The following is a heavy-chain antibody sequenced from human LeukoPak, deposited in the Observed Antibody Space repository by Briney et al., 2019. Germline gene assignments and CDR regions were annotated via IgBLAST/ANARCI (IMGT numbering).Heavy chain of an antibody. V-gene: IGHV3-74*01. J-gene: IGHJ4*02. CDR3: ARDPHYYGSGSYFNY. Sequence: GGSLRLSCAASGFTFSSYWMHWVRQVPGKGLVWVSRINNDGVSISYADSVKGRFTISRDKDKNTLFLQMNSLRAEDTAVYYCARDPHYYGSGSYFNYWGQGTLVTVSS. D-gene: IGHD3-10*01. CDR2: INNDGVSI. CDR1: GFTFSSYW.